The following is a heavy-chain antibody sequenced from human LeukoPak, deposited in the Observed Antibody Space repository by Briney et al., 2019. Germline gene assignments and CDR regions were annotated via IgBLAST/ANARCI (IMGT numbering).Heavy chain of an antibody. J-gene: IGHJ4*02. CDR1: VYIVTRYY. D-gene: IGHD6-19*01. CDR3: ARAGPGSGWYFDY. Sequence: GASVNVSCKASVYIVTRYYMHWVRQAPGQGLEWMGWISPYNGNTRYAQKFQGRVAMTTDTSTTTAYMELRGLRFNDTDVYYCARAGPGSGWYFDYWGQGTLVTVSS. CDR2: ISPYNGNT. V-gene: IGHV1-18*04.